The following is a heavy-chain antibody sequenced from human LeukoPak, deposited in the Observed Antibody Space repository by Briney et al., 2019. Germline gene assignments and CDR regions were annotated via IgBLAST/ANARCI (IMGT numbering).Heavy chain of an antibody. CDR3: ARDDSSGYDY. J-gene: IGHJ4*02. D-gene: IGHD3-22*01. V-gene: IGHV4-59*01. Sequence: SETLSLTCTVSGVSISSYYWSWIRQPPGKGLEWIGYIYYSGSTNYNPSLKSRVTISVDTSKNQLSLKLSSVTAADTAVYYCARDDSSGYDYWGQGTLVTVSS. CDR2: IYYSGST. CDR1: GVSISSYY.